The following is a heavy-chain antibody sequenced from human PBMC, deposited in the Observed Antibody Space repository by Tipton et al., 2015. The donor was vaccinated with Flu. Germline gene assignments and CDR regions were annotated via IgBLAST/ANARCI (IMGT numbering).Heavy chain of an antibody. CDR1: GGSVSGHY. D-gene: IGHD3-10*01. J-gene: IGHJ4*02. CDR2: INHSGRT. V-gene: IGHV4-34*01. CDR3: ARGYHGSGNYSPVGIDS. Sequence: TLSLTCAVYGGSVSGHYWSWIRQPPGKGLEWIGEINHSGRTNYNPSLKSRVTISVDTSKNQFSLKLSSVNAADTAVYYCARGYHGSGNYSPVGIDSWGQGTLVTVSS.